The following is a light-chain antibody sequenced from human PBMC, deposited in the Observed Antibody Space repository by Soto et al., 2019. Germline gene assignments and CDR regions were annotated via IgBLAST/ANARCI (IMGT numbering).Light chain of an antibody. J-gene: IGLJ3*02. CDR3: YSYAGRNIWV. V-gene: IGLV1-40*01. CDR1: SSNIGAGYD. Sequence: QSVLTQPPSVSGAPGQRVTISCTGSSSNIGAGYDVHWYQQLPGTAPKLLIYGNGNRPSGVPDRFSGSKSGNTASLTVSGLQADDEAIYYCYSYAGRNIWVFGGGTKVTVL. CDR2: GNG.